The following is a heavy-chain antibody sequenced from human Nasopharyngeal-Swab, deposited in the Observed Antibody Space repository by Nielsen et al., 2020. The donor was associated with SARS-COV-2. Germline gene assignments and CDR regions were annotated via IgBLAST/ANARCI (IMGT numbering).Heavy chain of an antibody. V-gene: IGHV3-13*01. D-gene: IGHD6-13*01. Sequence: GGSLRLSCAASGFTFSSYDMHWVRQATGKGLEWVSAIGTAGDTYYPGSVKGRFTISRENAKNSLYLQMNSLRAEDTAVYYCARAFSSSWYRDYYFDYWGQGTLVTVSS. CDR3: ARAFSSSWYRDYYFDY. CDR1: GFTFSSYD. CDR2: IGTAGDT. J-gene: IGHJ4*02.